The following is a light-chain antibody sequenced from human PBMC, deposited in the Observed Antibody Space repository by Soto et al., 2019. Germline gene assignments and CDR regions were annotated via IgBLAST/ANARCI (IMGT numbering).Light chain of an antibody. CDR2: DVS. CDR3: CSYAGRYV. Sequence: QSALTQPRSVSGSPGQSVIISCTGTSSDVGGHNSVSWYQQHPGKAPKLMIYDVSKRPSGVPDRSSGSKSGNTASLTISGLQAEDEADYYCCSYAGRYVFGTGTKLTVL. V-gene: IGLV2-11*01. J-gene: IGLJ1*01. CDR1: SSDVGGHNS.